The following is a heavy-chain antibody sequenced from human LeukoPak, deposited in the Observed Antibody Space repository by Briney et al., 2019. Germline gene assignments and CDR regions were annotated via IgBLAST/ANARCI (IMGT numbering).Heavy chain of an antibody. J-gene: IGHJ5*01. Sequence: GGSLRLSCAASGFTFSTYWMSWVRQAPGKGLEWVAIIKQDGSEKYYVDPVKGRFTISRDNAKNSLYLQMNSLRAEDTAVYYCARSYGTYNWFDSWGQGTLVTVSS. CDR1: GFTFSTYW. CDR2: IKQDGSEK. V-gene: IGHV3-7*03. CDR3: ARSYGTYNWFDS. D-gene: IGHD1-14*01.